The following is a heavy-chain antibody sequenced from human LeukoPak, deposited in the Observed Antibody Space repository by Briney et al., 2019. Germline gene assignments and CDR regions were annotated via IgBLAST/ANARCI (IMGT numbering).Heavy chain of an antibody. Sequence: ASVEVSCKASGGTFSSYAISWVRQAPGQGLEWMGRIIPIFGIANYAQKFQGRVTITADKSTSTAYMELSSLRSEDTAVYYCARDLGIAAAAYAEYFQHWGQGTLVTVSS. V-gene: IGHV1-69*04. J-gene: IGHJ1*01. D-gene: IGHD6-13*01. CDR3: ARDLGIAAAAYAEYFQH. CDR2: IIPIFGIA. CDR1: GGTFSSYA.